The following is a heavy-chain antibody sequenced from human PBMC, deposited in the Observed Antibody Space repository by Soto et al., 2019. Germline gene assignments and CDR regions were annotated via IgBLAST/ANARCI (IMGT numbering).Heavy chain of an antibody. CDR1: GGTFGRYT. CDR2: IIPIPETA. D-gene: IGHD3-10*01. CDR3: ARGGKLGGDLDV. J-gene: IGHJ6*04. V-gene: IGHV1-69*08. Sequence: QVQLVQSGAEVKKPGSSVKVSCKASGGTFGRYTLSWVRQAPGQGLEWMGWIIPIPETANYARRCQGRLTITADTSTGTAYMALSGLKSDATGVYYCARGGKLGGDLDVWGKGTPVTVSS.